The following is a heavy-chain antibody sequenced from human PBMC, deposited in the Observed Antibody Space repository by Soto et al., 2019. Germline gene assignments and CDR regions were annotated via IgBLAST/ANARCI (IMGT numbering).Heavy chain of an antibody. Sequence: EVQVLESGGNLVQPGASLRLSCAASGFTFRNYAMTWVRQAPGKGLEWVSVISPNGDTTYYADSVKGRFTISRDNSKNTLYLQMNSLRAEDTALYYGAQTQYDLLHWGQGTLVTVSS. CDR1: GFTFRNYA. D-gene: IGHD3-3*01. CDR3: AQTQYDLLH. CDR2: ISPNGDTT. J-gene: IGHJ4*02. V-gene: IGHV3-23*01.